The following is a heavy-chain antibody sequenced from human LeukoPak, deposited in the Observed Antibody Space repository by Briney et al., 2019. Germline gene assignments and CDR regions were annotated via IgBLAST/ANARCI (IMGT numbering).Heavy chain of an antibody. V-gene: IGHV4-34*01. CDR2: INHSGST. CDR1: GGSFSGYY. D-gene: IGHD6-19*01. CDR3: ASSSIAVAGSDY. Sequence: SETLSLTCAVYGGSFSGYYWSWIRQPPGKGLEWIGEINHSGSTNYNPSLKSRVTMSVDTSKNQFSLKLSSVTAADTAVYYCASSSIAVAGSDYWGRGTLVTVSS. J-gene: IGHJ4*02.